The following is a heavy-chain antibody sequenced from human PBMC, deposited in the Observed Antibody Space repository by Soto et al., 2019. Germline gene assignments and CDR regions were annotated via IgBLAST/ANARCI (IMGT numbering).Heavy chain of an antibody. CDR2: IYYSGTT. CDR1: GVSISSNSFY. D-gene: IGHD3-22*01. J-gene: IGHJ4*02. CDR3: ARLWSGPPRRYESSAYYRSEHY. V-gene: IGHV4-39*01. Sequence: SETLSLTCTVSGVSISSNSFYWVWIRQPPGKGLEWIGSIYYSGTTYYNPSLKSRVTISVDTSKNQLSLKLSSVTAADTAVFYCARLWSGPPRRYESSAYYRSEHYWGQGSLVTVSS.